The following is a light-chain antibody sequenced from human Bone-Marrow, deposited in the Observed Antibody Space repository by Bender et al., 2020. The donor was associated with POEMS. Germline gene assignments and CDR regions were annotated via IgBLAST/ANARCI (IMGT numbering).Light chain of an antibody. CDR2: YDD. CDR3: SAWDDSLSGWV. V-gene: IGLV1-36*01. Sequence: QSVVTQPPSLSEAPRQRATISCSGSSSNIGNHGVNWYRQPPGEAPKLLIYYDDLLTPGVSDRFSASKSGTAASLAISELQSEDAALYYCSAWDDSLSGWVVGGGTELTDL. CDR1: SSNIGNHG. J-gene: IGLJ3*02.